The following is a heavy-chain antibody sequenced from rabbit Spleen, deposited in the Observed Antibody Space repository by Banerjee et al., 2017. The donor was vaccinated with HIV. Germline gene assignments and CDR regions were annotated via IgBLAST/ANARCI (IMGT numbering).Heavy chain of an antibody. CDR2: IDAGNSGFT. V-gene: IGHV1S45*01. D-gene: IGHD8-1*01. Sequence: QEQLVESGGGLVQPEGSLTLTCTASGFAFNSVYDMCWVRQAPGKGLEWIACIDAGNSGFTYFATWAKGRFTISKTSSTTVTLQMTRLTAADTATYFCARDTASSFSSYGMDLWGQGTLVTVS. CDR3: ARDTASSFSSYGMDL. CDR1: GFAFNSVYD. J-gene: IGHJ6*01.